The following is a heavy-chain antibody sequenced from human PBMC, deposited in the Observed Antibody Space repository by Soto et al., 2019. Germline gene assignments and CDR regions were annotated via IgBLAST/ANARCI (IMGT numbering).Heavy chain of an antibody. CDR3: ANTPKTTITSGEPPPVDY. CDR2: ISGSGTST. D-gene: IGHD5-12*01. Sequence: EGSLRLSCAASGFTFSIYAMSWVRQAPGKGLQWVSAISGSGTSTFYADSVKGRFTISRDNSKNTLYLQMNSLRAEDTAVYYCANTPKTTITSGEPPPVDYWGQGNLVTVSP. J-gene: IGHJ4*02. CDR1: GFTFSIYA. V-gene: IGHV3-23*01.